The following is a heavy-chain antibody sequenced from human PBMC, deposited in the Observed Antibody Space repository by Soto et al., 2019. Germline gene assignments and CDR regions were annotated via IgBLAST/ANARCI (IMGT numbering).Heavy chain of an antibody. CDR3: ASFTDKENIVATIYNWFDP. V-gene: IGHV4-39*01. D-gene: IGHD5-12*01. J-gene: IGHJ5*02. CDR1: GGSISSSSYY. CDR2: IYYSGST. Sequence: PSETLSLTCTVSGGSISSSSYYWGWIRQPPGKGLEWIGSIYYSGSTYYNPSLKSRVTISVDTSKNQFSLKLSSVTAADTAVYYCASFTDKENIVATIYNWFDPWGQGTLVTVSS.